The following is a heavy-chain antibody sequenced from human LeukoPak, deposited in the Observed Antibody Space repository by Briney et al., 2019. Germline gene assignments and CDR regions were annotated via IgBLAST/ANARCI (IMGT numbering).Heavy chain of an antibody. CDR1: GGSFSGYY. D-gene: IGHD6-13*01. CDR3: ARERSWYRVRAPTRGAPTSSSSYYYYMDV. Sequence: SETLSLTCAVYGGSFSGYYWSWIRQPPGKGLEWIGEINHSGSTNYNPSLKSRVTISVDTSKNQFSLKLSSVTAAATAVYYCARERSWYRVRAPTRGAPTSSSSYYYYMDVWGKGTTVTVSS. V-gene: IGHV4-34*01. CDR2: INHSGST. J-gene: IGHJ6*03.